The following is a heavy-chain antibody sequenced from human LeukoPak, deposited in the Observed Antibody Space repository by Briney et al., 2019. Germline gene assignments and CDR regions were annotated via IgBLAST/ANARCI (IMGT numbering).Heavy chain of an antibody. Sequence: GGSLRLSCAASGFTFSSYAMSWVRQAPGKGLEWVSAISGSGGSTYYADSVKGRFTTSRDNSKNTLYLQMNSLRAEDTAVYYCAKDCSSTSCYVWFDPWGQGTLVTVSS. CDR2: ISGSGGST. D-gene: IGHD2-2*01. J-gene: IGHJ5*02. CDR3: AKDCSSTSCYVWFDP. V-gene: IGHV3-23*01. CDR1: GFTFSSYA.